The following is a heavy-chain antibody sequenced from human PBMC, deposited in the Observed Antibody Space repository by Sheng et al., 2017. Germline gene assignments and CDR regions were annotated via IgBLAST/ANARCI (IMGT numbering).Heavy chain of an antibody. CDR1: GGSFSAYS. V-gene: IGHV4-34*01. D-gene: IGHD3-3*01. J-gene: IGHJ4*02. CDR3: ARHEKTKGFLEWFNTYFDH. CDR2: INHSGST. Sequence: QVQLQQWGAGLLKPSETLSLTCAVYGGSFSAYSWTWIRQPPGKGLEWIGEINHSGSTNYNPSLKSRVTISVDTSKNQFSLKLTSVTAADTAVYYCARHEKTKGFLEWFNTYFDHWGQGTLVTVSS.